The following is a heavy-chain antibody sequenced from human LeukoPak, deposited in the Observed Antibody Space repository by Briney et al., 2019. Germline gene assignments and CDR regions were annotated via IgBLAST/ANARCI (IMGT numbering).Heavy chain of an antibody. CDR2: INPNSGGT. J-gene: IGHJ6*03. CDR3: ARDRFAQWLVPRRSYYYYMDV. V-gene: IGHV1-2*02. D-gene: IGHD6-19*01. Sequence: ASVKVSCKASGYTFTGNYMHWVRQAPGQGLEWMGWINPNSGGTNYAQKFQGRVTMTRDTSISTAYMELSRLRSDDTAVYYCARDRFAQWLVPRRSYYYYMDVWGKGTTVTVSS. CDR1: GYTFTGNY.